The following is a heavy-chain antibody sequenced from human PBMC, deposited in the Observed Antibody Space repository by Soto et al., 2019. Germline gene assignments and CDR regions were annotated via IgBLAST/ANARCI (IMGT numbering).Heavy chain of an antibody. Sequence: QVQLVESGGGVVQPGRSLRLSCAASGFTFSSYAMHWVRQAPGKGLEWVAVISYDGSNKYYADSVKGRFTISRDNSKNTVYLPMISLKAQATAVYYCATPRVGATMGRDYWGQGNMVTVSS. CDR2: ISYDGSNK. D-gene: IGHD1-26*01. CDR3: ATPRVGATMGRDY. CDR1: GFTFSSYA. V-gene: IGHV3-30-3*01. J-gene: IGHJ4*02.